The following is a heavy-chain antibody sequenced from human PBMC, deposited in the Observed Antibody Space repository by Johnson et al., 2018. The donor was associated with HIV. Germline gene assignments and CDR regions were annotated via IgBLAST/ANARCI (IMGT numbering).Heavy chain of an antibody. Sequence: VQLVESGGGVVQPGRSLRLSCAAYGFTFSSYGMHWVRQAPGKGLEWVAVIWYDGSNKYYADSVKGRFTISRDNSKNTLYLQMNSLRAEDTAVYYCARGGDGYNSRFREPFGAFDIWGQGTMVTVSS. J-gene: IGHJ3*02. CDR3: ARGGDGYNSRFREPFGAFDI. CDR2: IWYDGSNK. D-gene: IGHD5-24*01. CDR1: GFTFSSYG. V-gene: IGHV3-33*01.